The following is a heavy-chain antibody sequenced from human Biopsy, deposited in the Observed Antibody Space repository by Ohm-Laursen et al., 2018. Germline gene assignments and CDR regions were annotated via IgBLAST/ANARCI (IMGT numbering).Heavy chain of an antibody. J-gene: IGHJ6*02. Sequence: SLRLSCSASGFTFSSSWMTWVRQAPGKGLEWVAMIKQDGSEDYYVDSVKGRVTISRDNADNSVSLQMSNLRLDDTAVYYCARWYGDLFYYYNGMDVWGQGTTVNVSS. CDR1: GFTFSSSW. CDR2: IKQDGSED. D-gene: IGHD3-10*01. CDR3: ARWYGDLFYYYNGMDV. V-gene: IGHV3-7*01.